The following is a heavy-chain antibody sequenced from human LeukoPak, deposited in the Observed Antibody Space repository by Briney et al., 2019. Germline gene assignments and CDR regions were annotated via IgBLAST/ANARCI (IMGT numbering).Heavy chain of an antibody. D-gene: IGHD1-26*01. Sequence: TSETLSLTCTVPGASIRNYYWSWIRQPPGKGLEWIVYIDYSGSTNYNPSLKSRITISVDMSKNQFSLKPSSVTAADTALYYCAREKTSRSSFVYDYWGQGTLVTVSS. CDR3: AREKTSRSSFVYDY. V-gene: IGHV4-59*01. CDR2: IDYSGST. J-gene: IGHJ4*02. CDR1: GASIRNYY.